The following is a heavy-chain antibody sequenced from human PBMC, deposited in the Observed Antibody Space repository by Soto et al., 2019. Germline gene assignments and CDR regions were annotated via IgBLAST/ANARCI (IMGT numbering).Heavy chain of an antibody. CDR3: ARGPVPAALVPLKYYYYYGMDV. CDR2: MNPNSGNT. D-gene: IGHD2-2*01. CDR1: GCTFTSYD. Sequence: GASVKVSCKASGCTFTSYDINWVRQATGQGLEWMGWMNPNSGNTGYAQKFQGRVTMTRNTSISTAYMELSSLRSEDTAVYYCARGPVPAALVPLKYYYYYGMDVWGQGTTVTVSS. J-gene: IGHJ6*02. V-gene: IGHV1-8*02.